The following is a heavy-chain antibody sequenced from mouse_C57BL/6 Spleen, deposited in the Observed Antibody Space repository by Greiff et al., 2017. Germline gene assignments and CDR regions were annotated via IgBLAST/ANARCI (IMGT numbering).Heavy chain of an antibody. CDR2: IDPSDSYT. CDR3: ARANYGSSSYYYAMGG. D-gene: IGHD1-1*01. J-gene: IGHJ4*01. CDR1: GYTFTSYW. V-gene: IGHV1-69*01. Sequence: QVQLQQPGAELVMPGASVKLSCKASGYTFTSYWMHWVKQRPGQGLEWIGEIDPSDSYTNYNQKFKGKSTLTVDKSSSTAYMQLSSLTSEDSAVYYCARANYGSSSYYYAMGGWGQGTSVTVSS.